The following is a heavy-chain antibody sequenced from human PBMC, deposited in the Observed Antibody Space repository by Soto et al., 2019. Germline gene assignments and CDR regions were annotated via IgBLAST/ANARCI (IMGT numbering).Heavy chain of an antibody. CDR1: GGTFSSYA. J-gene: IGHJ6*02. V-gene: IGHV1-69*13. Sequence: GASVKVSGKSSGGTFSSYAISCVRPAPGQGLEWMGGIIPIFGTANYAQKFQGRVTITADESTSTAYMELSSLRSEDTSVYYCAREREPGMDVWGQGTTVTVSS. D-gene: IGHD1-26*01. CDR3: AREREPGMDV. CDR2: IIPIFGTA.